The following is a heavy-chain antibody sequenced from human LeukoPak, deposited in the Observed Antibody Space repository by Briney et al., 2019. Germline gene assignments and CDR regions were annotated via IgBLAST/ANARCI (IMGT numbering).Heavy chain of an antibody. CDR3: ARDLRIAVAGPFDY. D-gene: IGHD6-19*01. V-gene: IGHV1-18*01. J-gene: IGHJ4*02. CDR2: ISAYNGNT. CDR1: GYTFTSYG. Sequence: ASVKVSCKASGYTFTSYGISWVRQALGQGLEWMGWISAYNGNTNYAQKLQGRVTMTTDTSTSTAYMELRSLRSDDTAVYYCARDLRIAVAGPFDYWGQGTLVTVSS.